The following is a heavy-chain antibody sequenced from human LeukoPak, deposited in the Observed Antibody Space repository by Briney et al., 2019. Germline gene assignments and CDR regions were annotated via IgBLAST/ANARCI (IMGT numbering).Heavy chain of an antibody. V-gene: IGHV4-59*01. CDR1: GGSISSYY. CDR2: IYYSGST. Sequence: PSETLSLTCTVSGGSISSYYWSWIRQPPGKGLEWIGYIYYSGSTNYNPSLKGRVTISVDTSKNHFSLKLSSLTAADTAVYYCARGFIGGRNGFSYYFDYWSQGTLVTVSS. J-gene: IGHJ4*02. CDR3: ARGFIGGRNGFSYYFDY. D-gene: IGHD3-16*01.